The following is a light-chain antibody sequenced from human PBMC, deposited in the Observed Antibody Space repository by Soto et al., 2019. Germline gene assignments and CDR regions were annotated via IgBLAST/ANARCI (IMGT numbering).Light chain of an antibody. CDR2: AAS. V-gene: IGKV1-9*01. J-gene: IGKJ2*01. CDR1: QGISNY. CDR3: QELKSYLYN. Sequence: DIQLTQSPSFLSASVGDRVTITCRARQGISNYLSWYQQKPGKVPQLLIYAASTLQSGVPSRLSGSGSGTEFTLTISSLQPEDFATYYCQELKSYLYNFGQGTKLDI.